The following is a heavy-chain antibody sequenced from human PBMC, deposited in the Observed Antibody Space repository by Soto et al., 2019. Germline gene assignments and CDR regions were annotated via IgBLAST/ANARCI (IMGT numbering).Heavy chain of an antibody. CDR1: GFTFSSYS. V-gene: IGHV3-21*01. CDR2: ISSSSSYI. CDR3: ATVIVLMGFDP. J-gene: IGHJ5*02. D-gene: IGHD2-8*01. Sequence: EVQLVESGGGLVKPGGSLRLSCAASGFTFSSYSMNWVRQAPGKGLEWVSSISSSSSYIYYADSVKGRFTISRDNAKNSLYLQMNSLRAEGTAVYYCATVIVLMGFDPWGQGTLVTVSS.